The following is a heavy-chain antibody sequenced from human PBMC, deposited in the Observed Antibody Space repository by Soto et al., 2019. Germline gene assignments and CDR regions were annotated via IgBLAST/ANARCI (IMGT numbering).Heavy chain of an antibody. CDR3: ARTYYYDSSGYYIDY. J-gene: IGHJ4*02. V-gene: IGHV4-31*03. D-gene: IGHD3-22*01. CDR1: GGSISSGGYY. Sequence: SETLSLTCTVSGGSISSGGYYWSWIRQHPGKGLEWIGYIYYSGSTYYNPSLKSRVTISVDTSKNQFSLKLSSVTAADTAVYYCARTYYYDSSGYYIDYWGQGTLVTVSS. CDR2: IYYSGST.